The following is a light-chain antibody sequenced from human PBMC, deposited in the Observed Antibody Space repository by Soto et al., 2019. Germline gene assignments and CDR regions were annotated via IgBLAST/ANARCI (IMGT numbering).Light chain of an antibody. J-gene: IGKJ1*01. CDR1: QSVSSSY. CDR2: GAS. Sequence: EIVLTQSPGTLSLSPGERATLSCRASQSVSSSYLAWYQQKPGQAPRPLIYGASSRATGIPDRFSGSGPGTNFTLTISSLEHEDFAVYYWQQYDSSPRTFGQGTKVEIQ. CDR3: QQYDSSPRT. V-gene: IGKV3-20*01.